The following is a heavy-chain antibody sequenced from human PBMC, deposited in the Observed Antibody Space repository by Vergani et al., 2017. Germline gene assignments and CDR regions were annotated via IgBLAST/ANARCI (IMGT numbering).Heavy chain of an antibody. J-gene: IGHJ4*02. CDR2: IYNSGCT. Sequence: QLQLQESGSGLVKPSQTLSLTCAVSVGSISSGGYYWSWIRQPPGKGLEWIGYIYNSGCTYYNPSLKSRVTISVDRSKNQFSLKLSSVTAADTAVSYCARMYSSSSFDYWGQGTLVTVSS. CDR1: VGSISSGGYY. V-gene: IGHV4-30-2*01. CDR3: ARMYSSSSFDY. D-gene: IGHD6-6*01.